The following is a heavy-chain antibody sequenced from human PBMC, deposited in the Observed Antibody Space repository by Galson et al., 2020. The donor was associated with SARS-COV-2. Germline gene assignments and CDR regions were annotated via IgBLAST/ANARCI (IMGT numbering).Heavy chain of an antibody. Sequence: GGPLRFSCAASGLTFSSYLMHWVRQAPGKGLEWVAVIWYDGSNKYYADSVKGRFTISRDNSKNTLYLQMNSLRAEDTAVYYCASELSYYGMDVWGQGDTVTVSS. CDR2: IWYDGSNK. V-gene: IGHV3-33*01. J-gene: IGHJ6*02. CDR1: GLTFSSYL. CDR3: ASELSYYGMDV.